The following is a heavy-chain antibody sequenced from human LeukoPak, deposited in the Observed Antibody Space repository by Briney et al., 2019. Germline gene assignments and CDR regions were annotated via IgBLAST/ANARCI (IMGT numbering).Heavy chain of an antibody. Sequence: KPSETLSLTCSVSGGSMSGFFWTWIRQPPGKELEWIGSIYYSGSTYYNPSLKSRVTISVDTSKNQFSLKLSSVTAADTAVYYCARVAPDIVVVPAAIHWFDPWGQGTLVTVSS. D-gene: IGHD2-2*01. J-gene: IGHJ5*02. V-gene: IGHV4-59*12. CDR2: IYYSGST. CDR1: GGSMSGFF. CDR3: ARVAPDIVVVPAAIHWFDP.